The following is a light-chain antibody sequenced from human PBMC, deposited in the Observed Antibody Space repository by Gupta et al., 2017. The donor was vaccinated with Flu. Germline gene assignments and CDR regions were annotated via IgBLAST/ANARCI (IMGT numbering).Light chain of an antibody. J-gene: IGLJ2*01. CDR2: RDN. CDR1: GNHY. Sequence: GNHYVYWYQQLPGAAPRLLIYRDNQRPSGVPDRFSGSNSGTSVSLAISGVRSEDEADYYCAAWDDSRSCVVFGGGTKLTVL. CDR3: AAWDDSRSCVV. V-gene: IGLV1-47*01.